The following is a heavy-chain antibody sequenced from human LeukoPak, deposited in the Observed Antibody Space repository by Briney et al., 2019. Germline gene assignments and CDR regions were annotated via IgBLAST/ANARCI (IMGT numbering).Heavy chain of an antibody. Sequence: SETLSLTXTVSGGSVRSYYWSWIRQPPGKGLEWIGYIYYSGSTNYNPSLKSRVTISVDTSKNQFSLKLISVTAADTAVYYCARGEPYYYGSGSYSPTFDYWGQGTLVTVSS. CDR2: IYYSGST. CDR3: ARGEPYYYGSGSYSPTFDY. CDR1: GGSVRSYY. V-gene: IGHV4-59*02. J-gene: IGHJ4*02. D-gene: IGHD3-10*01.